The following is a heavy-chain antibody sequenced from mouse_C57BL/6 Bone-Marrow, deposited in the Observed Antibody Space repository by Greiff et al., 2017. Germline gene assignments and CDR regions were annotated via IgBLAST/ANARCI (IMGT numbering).Heavy chain of an antibody. Sequence: EVQGVESGGGLVKPGGSLKLSCAASGFTFSDYGMHWVRQAPEKGLEWVAYISSGSSTIYYADTVKGRFTISRDNAKNTLFLQMTSLRSEDTAMYYCARGYYGSSDLYWYFDVWGTGTTVTVSS. V-gene: IGHV5-17*01. CDR1: GFTFSDYG. D-gene: IGHD1-1*01. CDR2: ISSGSSTI. J-gene: IGHJ1*03. CDR3: ARGYYGSSDLYWYFDV.